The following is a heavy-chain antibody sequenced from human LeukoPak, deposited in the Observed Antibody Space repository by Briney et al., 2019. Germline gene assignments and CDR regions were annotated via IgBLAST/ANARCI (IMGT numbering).Heavy chain of an antibody. V-gene: IGHV3-74*01. CDR3: AREVGLYYDFWSGHFWFDP. CDR2: INSDGSST. D-gene: IGHD3-3*01. Sequence: GGSLRLSCAASGFTFSSYWMHWVRQAPGKGLVWVSRINSDGSSTNYADSVKGRFTISRDNAKNTLYLQMNSLRAEDTAVYYCAREVGLYYDFWSGHFWFDPWGQGTLVTV. J-gene: IGHJ5*02. CDR1: GFTFSSYW.